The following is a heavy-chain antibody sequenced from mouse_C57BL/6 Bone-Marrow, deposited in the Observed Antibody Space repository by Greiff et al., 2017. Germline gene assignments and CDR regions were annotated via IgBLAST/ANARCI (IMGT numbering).Heavy chain of an antibody. D-gene: IGHD1-1*01. Sequence: VQLQQSGAELVRPGASVKLSCKASGYTFTDYYINWVKQRPGQGLEWIARIYPGSGNTYYNEKFKGKATLTAEKSSSTAYMQLSSLTSEDSAVYFCARGITTVVAKGFDYWGQGTTLTVSS. V-gene: IGHV1-76*01. CDR3: ARGITTVVAKGFDY. J-gene: IGHJ2*01. CDR2: IYPGSGNT. CDR1: GYTFTDYY.